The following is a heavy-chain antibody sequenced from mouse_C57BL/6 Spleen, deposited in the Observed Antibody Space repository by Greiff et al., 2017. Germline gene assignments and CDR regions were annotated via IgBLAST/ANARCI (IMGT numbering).Heavy chain of an antibody. CDR3: ARGPHYYGGGFAY. V-gene: IGHV1-42*01. J-gene: IGHJ3*01. CDR2: INPSTGGT. Sequence: EVQLQQSGPELVKPGASVKISCKASGYSFTGYYMNWVKQSPEKSLEWIGEINPSTGGTTYNQKFKAKATLTVDKSSSTAYMQLKSLTSEDSAVYYCARGPHYYGGGFAYWGQGTLVTVSA. D-gene: IGHD1-2*01. CDR1: GYSFTGYY.